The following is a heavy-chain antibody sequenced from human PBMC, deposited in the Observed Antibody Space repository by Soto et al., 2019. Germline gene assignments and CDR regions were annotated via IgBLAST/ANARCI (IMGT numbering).Heavy chain of an antibody. V-gene: IGHV3-23*01. Sequence: HPGGSLRLSCAASGVTFSSYAMSWVRQAPGKGLEWVSTISGSGGSTYYADSVEGRFTISRDDSKSIAYLQMNSLKTEDSAVYYCTRPDTAMVFGYWGQGTLVTVPS. CDR1: GVTFSSYA. J-gene: IGHJ4*02. D-gene: IGHD5-18*01. CDR2: ISGSGGST. CDR3: TRPDTAMVFGY.